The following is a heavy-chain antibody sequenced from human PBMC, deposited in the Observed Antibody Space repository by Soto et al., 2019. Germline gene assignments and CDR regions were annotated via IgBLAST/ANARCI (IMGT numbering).Heavy chain of an antibody. D-gene: IGHD4-17*01. CDR1: GDSISTYY. V-gene: IGHV4-59*08. CDR3: ARLKVGDYFYYYYGMDV. CDR2: IYYSGST. Sequence: SETLSLTCTVSGDSISTYYWSWIRQPPGKGLEWIGYIYYSGSTNYNPSLKSRVTISVDTSKNQFSLKLSSVTAADTAVYYCARLKVGDYFYYYYGMDVWGQGTTVTVSS. J-gene: IGHJ6*02.